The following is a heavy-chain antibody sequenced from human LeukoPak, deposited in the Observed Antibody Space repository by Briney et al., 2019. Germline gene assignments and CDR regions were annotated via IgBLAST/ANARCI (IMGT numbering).Heavy chain of an antibody. CDR3: ARDGLHLGLGAFDI. J-gene: IGHJ3*02. Sequence: GGSLRLSCAASGFTFSSYSMNWVRQAPGKGLEWVSSISSSSSYIYYADSVKGRFTISRDNAKNSLYLQMNSLRAEDTAVHYCARDGLHLGLGAFDIWGQGTMVTVSS. CDR1: GFTFSSYS. CDR2: ISSSSSYI. V-gene: IGHV3-21*01. D-gene: IGHD3-16*01.